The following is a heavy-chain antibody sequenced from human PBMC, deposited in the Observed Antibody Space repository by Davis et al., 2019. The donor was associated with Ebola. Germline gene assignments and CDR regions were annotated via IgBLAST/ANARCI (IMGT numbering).Heavy chain of an antibody. D-gene: IGHD4-17*01. Sequence: ASVKVSCKASGYTFTSYDINWVRQATGQGLEWMGWMNPNSGNTGYAQKFQGRVTITADKSTSTAYMELSSLRSEDTAVYYCARGNGDLNWFDPWGQGTLVTVSS. J-gene: IGHJ5*02. CDR3: ARGNGDLNWFDP. CDR2: MNPNSGNT. CDR1: GYTFTSYD. V-gene: IGHV1-8*01.